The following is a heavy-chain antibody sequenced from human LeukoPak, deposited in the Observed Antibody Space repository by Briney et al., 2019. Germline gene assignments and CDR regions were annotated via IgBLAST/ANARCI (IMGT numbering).Heavy chain of an antibody. CDR2: INPSGGST. J-gene: IGHJ4*02. Sequence: ASVKVSCKASGYTFTSYYMHWVRQAPGQGLEWMGIINPSGGSTSYAQKFQGRVTMTRDTSTSTVYMELSSLRPEDTAVYYCARDGYFYTSGTYFYESGPAAPDYWGQGTLVTVSS. CDR1: GYTFTSYY. V-gene: IGHV1-46*01. D-gene: IGHD3-10*01. CDR3: ARDGYFYTSGTYFYESGPAAPDY.